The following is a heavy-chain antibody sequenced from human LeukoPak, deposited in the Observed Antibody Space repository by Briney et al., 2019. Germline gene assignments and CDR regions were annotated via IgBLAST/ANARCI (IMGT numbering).Heavy chain of an antibody. J-gene: IGHJ4*02. CDR3: ARTPAGTSLDY. D-gene: IGHD6-13*01. V-gene: IGHV1-18*01. Sequence: ASVKVSCKASGYTLTSYGISWVRQAPGQGLEWMGWISACNGNTNYAQKLQGRVTMTTGTSTSTAYMELRSLRSDDTAVYYCARTPAGTSLDYWGQGTLVTVSS. CDR2: ISACNGNT. CDR1: GYTLTSYG.